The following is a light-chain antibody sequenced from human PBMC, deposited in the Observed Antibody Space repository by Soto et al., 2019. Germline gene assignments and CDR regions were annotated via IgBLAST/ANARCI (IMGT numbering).Light chain of an antibody. CDR1: SSDVGGYTY. J-gene: IGLJ1*01. CDR3: RSYTSINTPLYV. Sequence: QSALTQPASVSGSPGQSITISCTGTSSDVGGYTYVSWYQQHPGKAPKLMIYDVSNRPSGVSNRFSGSKSGNTASLTISGLQAEDEADYYCRSYTSINTPLYVFGTGTKLTVL. V-gene: IGLV2-14*01. CDR2: DVS.